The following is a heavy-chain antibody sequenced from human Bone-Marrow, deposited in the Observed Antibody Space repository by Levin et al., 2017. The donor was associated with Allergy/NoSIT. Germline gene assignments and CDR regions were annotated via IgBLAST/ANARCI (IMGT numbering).Heavy chain of an antibody. D-gene: IGHD4-23*01. CDR2: TRSKTYDGTT. Sequence: GGSLRLSCTGYGFALRDFALNWVRQAPGKGLEWVGFTRSKTYDGTTEYAASVKGRFTISRDDSKNIAYLQMDSLRTEDTAVYYCTREGIHGGSWFDPWGQGTLVTVSS. CDR3: TREGIHGGSWFDP. J-gene: IGHJ5*02. V-gene: IGHV3-49*04. CDR1: GFALRDFA.